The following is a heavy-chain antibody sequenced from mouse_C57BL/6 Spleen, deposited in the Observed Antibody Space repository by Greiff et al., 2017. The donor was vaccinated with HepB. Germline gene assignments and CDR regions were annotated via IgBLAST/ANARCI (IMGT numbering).Heavy chain of an antibody. D-gene: IGHD1-1*01. CDR3: ARSRFITTVYFDY. J-gene: IGHJ2*01. CDR2: SYPGDGDT. Sequence: VQPQQSGPEPVKPGASVKISRKASGYAFSSPWMTRVKPSPGKGHEWIGRSYPGDGDTNYNGKFKGKATLTADKSSSTAYMQLSSLTSEDTAVYFCARSRFITTVYFDYWGQGTTLTVSS. V-gene: IGHV1-82*01. CDR1: GYAFSSPW.